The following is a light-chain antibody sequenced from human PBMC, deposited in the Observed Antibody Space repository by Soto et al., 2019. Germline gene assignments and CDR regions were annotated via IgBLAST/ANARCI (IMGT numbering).Light chain of an antibody. CDR3: SSYTSISTLYV. CDR2: EVS. Sequence: QSALTQPASVSGSPGQSITISCTGTHSDVGGYNYVSWYQQHPGKAPELMIYEVSHRPSGVSNRFSGSKSDNTASLTISGLQAEDEADYYCSSYTSISTLYVFGTGTKVTVL. V-gene: IGLV2-14*01. CDR1: HSDVGGYNY. J-gene: IGLJ1*01.